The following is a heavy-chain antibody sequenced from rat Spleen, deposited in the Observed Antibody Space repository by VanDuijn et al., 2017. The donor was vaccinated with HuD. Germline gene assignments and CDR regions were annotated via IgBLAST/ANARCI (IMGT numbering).Heavy chain of an antibody. CDR3: ARHLDYGGYFDY. Sequence: QVQLKESGPGLVQPSQTLSLTCPVSGFSLASYNVHWVRQPPGKGLEWMGAIWSDGSTDYNSALKSRLSISRDTSKSQVFLKMNSLQTDDTAKYFCARHLDYGGYFDYWGQGVMVTVSS. D-gene: IGHD1-11*01. J-gene: IGHJ2*01. V-gene: IGHV2-1*01. CDR2: IWSDGST. CDR1: GFSLASYN.